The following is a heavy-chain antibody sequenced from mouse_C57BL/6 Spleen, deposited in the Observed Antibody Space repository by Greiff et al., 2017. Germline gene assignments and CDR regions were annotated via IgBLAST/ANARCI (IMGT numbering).Heavy chain of an antibody. D-gene: IGHD1-1*01. Sequence: DVKLQESGPGLVKPSQSLSLTCSVTGYSITSGYYWNWIRQFPGNKLEWMGYISYDGSNNYNPSLKNRISITRDTSKNQFFLKLNSVTTEDTATYYCARDDSYYFDYWGQGTTLTVSS. CDR1: GYSITSGYY. CDR2: ISYDGSN. J-gene: IGHJ2*01. CDR3: ARDDSYYFDY. V-gene: IGHV3-6*01.